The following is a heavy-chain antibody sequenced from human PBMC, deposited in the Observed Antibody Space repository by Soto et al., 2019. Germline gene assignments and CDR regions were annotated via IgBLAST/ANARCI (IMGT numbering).Heavy chain of an antibody. J-gene: IGHJ5*02. D-gene: IGHD3-3*01. CDR2: TYYRSKWYN. CDR1: GDSVSSDSVA. Sequence: SQTLSLTCVISGDSVSSDSVAWNWIRQSPSRGLEYLGRTYYRSKWYNDYAVSVKSLISINPDTSKNQFSLQLNSVTPEDTAVYYCTRGNFKNWFDPWGQGTLVTVSS. CDR3: TRGNFKNWFDP. V-gene: IGHV6-1*01.